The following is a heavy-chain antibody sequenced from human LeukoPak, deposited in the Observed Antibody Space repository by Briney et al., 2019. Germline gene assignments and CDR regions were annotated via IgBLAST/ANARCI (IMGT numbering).Heavy chain of an antibody. CDR2: ISYDGSNK. Sequence: PGRSLRLSCAASGFTFSSYAMHWVRQAPGKGLEWVAVISYDGSNKYYADSVKGRFTISRDNSKNTLYLQMNSLRAEDAAVYYCARDLSGDYRLFLSHYWGQGTLVTVSS. V-gene: IGHV3-30-3*01. D-gene: IGHD4-17*01. CDR1: GFTFSSYA. J-gene: IGHJ4*02. CDR3: ARDLSGDYRLFLSHY.